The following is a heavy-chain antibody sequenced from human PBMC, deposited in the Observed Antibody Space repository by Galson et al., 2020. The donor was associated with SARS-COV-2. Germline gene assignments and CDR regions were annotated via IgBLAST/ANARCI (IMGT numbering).Heavy chain of an antibody. CDR3: SRAEYSSSSWYYYMDV. J-gene: IGHJ6*03. CDR1: GGSISSYY. Sequence: LDTLSLTCTVSGGSISSYYWSWIRQPPGKGLEWIGYIYYSGSTNYNPSLKSRVTISVDTSKNQFSLKLSSVTAADTAVYYCSRAEYSSSSWYYYMDVWGKGTTVTVSS. V-gene: IGHV4-59*07. CDR2: IYYSGST. D-gene: IGHD6-6*01.